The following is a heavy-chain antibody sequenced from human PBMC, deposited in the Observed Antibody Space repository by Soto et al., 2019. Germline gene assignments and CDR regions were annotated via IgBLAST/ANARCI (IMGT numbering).Heavy chain of an antibody. CDR3: ARHSGSYFRDY. V-gene: IGHV3-48*01. D-gene: IGHD1-26*01. CDR1: GFTFSSYS. J-gene: IGHJ4*02. Sequence: HPGGSLRLCCSASGFTFSSYSMNWVRQAPGKGLEWVSYISSSSSTIYYADSVKGRFTISRDNAKNSLYLQMNSLRAADTAVYYCARHSGSYFRDYWGQGTLVTVSS. CDR2: ISSSSSTI.